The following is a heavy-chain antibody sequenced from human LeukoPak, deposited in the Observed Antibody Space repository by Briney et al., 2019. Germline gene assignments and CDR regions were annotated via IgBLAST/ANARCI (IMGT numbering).Heavy chain of an antibody. V-gene: IGHV4-34*01. CDR3: ARGPYASDAGY. D-gene: IGHD2-2*01. Sequence: SEILSLTCAVYGGSFSSYYWSWIRQPPGKGLEWIGEINHSGNTNYNPSLKSRVTISVDSSKDQFSLKLSSVTAADTAVYYCARGPYASDAGYWGQGTLVTVSS. CDR1: GGSFSSYY. J-gene: IGHJ4*02. CDR2: INHSGNT.